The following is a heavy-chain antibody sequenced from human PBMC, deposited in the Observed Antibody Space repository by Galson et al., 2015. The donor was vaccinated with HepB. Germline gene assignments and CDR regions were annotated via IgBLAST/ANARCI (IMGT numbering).Heavy chain of an antibody. CDR2: IYYTATT. D-gene: IGHD3-10*01. CDR1: GVSTSSSSYY. CDR3: ARHVGGSGSYGMDV. Sequence: SETLSLTCTVSGVSTSSSSYYWSWLRQPPGRGLEWIGSIYYTATTYYDPSLKSRVTISLDTSKNQFSLRLNSVTAADTAVYYCARHVGGSGSYGMDVWGQGTTVTVSS. J-gene: IGHJ6*02. V-gene: IGHV4-39*01.